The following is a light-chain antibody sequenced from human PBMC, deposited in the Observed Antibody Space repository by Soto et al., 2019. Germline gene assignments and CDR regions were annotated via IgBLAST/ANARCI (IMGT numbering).Light chain of an antibody. CDR1: SSNIGSNT. CDR2: SNN. CDR3: AAWDDSLNGWV. J-gene: IGLJ3*02. V-gene: IGLV1-44*01. Sequence: QAVVTQPPSASGTPGQGVTISCSGSSSNIGSNTVNWYQQLTGTAPKLLIHSNNQRPSGVPDRFSGSKSGTSASLAISGLQSEDEADYYCAAWDDSLNGWVFGGGTQLTVL.